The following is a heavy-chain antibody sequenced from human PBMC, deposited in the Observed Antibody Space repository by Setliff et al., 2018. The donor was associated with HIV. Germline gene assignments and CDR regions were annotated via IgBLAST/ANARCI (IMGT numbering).Heavy chain of an antibody. CDR1: GSSISDHYW. D-gene: IGHD2-8*02. J-gene: IGHJ3*01. CDR2: IFHRGGT. CDR3: LRETGVNVAADGRGYHPFDF. Sequence: SETLSLTCSVSGSSISDHYWWAWVRQAPGKGLEYIGTIFHRGGTFNNPSLKSRVTMSVDTSKNQFSLKLTSVTAADTAIYYCLRETGVNVAADGRGYHPFDFWGRGTMVTVSS. V-gene: IGHV4-38-2*02.